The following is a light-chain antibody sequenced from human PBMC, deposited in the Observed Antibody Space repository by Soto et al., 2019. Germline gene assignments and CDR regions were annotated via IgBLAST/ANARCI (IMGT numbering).Light chain of an antibody. Sequence: EIVLTQSPGTLSLSPGERATLSCRASQIVGGYTLAWFQQRPGQAPRLVIYGASNRAAGIPDRFSGSGSGTDFTLTVSRLEPEDFAMYYCQQYHWAPDTFGQGTRLEMK. CDR2: GAS. J-gene: IGKJ5*01. CDR1: QIVGGYT. CDR3: QQYHWAPDT. V-gene: IGKV3-20*01.